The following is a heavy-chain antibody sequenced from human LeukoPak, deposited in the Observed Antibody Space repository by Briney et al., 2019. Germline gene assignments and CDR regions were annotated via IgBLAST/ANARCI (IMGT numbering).Heavy chain of an antibody. D-gene: IGHD1-1*01. CDR3: ARDDGTAHYGMDV. V-gene: IGHV1-46*01. CDR2: INPSGGST. CDR1: GYTFTSYY. J-gene: IGHJ6*02. Sequence: ASVQVSCKASGYTFTSYYMHWVRQAPGQGLEWMGIINPSGGSTSYAQKFQGRVTMTRDTSTSTVYMELSSLRSEDTAVYYCARDDGTAHYGMDVWGQGTTVTVSS.